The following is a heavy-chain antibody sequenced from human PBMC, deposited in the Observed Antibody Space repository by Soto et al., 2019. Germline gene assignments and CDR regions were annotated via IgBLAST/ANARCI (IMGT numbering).Heavy chain of an antibody. J-gene: IGHJ6*02. Sequence: QVQLVQSGAEVKKPGSSVRVSCKASGGTFNNYTITWVRQAPGQGLEWMGGIIPIFDIPNYAQKFQGRVTITADESTRTAYMELSSLRSKDTAVYYCAREDTIFGVVDYGMDVWGQGNTVTVSS. CDR3: AREDTIFGVVDYGMDV. CDR1: GGTFNNYT. V-gene: IGHV1-69*12. CDR2: IIPIFDIP. D-gene: IGHD3-3*01.